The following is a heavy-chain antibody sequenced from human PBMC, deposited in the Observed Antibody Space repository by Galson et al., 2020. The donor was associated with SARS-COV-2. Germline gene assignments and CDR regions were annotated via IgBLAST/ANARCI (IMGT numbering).Heavy chain of an antibody. V-gene: IGHV3-53*01. CDR3: ARSPYSSSWYFLDY. Sequence: GGFLRLSCAASGLTVRGKYMSWVRQAPGKGVEWVTVTYSGGSTYHADSVTGRFTNSRDNSKNTLFLQMNSLRAEDMAVYYCARSPYSSSWYFLDYWGQGTLVTVSS. J-gene: IGHJ4*02. D-gene: IGHD6-13*01. CDR2: TYSGGST. CDR1: GLTVRGKY.